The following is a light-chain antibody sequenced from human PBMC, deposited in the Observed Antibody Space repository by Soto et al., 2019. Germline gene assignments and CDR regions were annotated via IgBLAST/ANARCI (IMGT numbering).Light chain of an antibody. CDR3: QQSYRTPYT. CDR2: AVS. CDR1: QSISKY. Sequence: DIQMTQSPSSLSASVGDRVTITCRASQSISKYLNWYQQKPGKAPSLLMYAVSSLQGRVPPRFSGSASGTNFSLTIAGLQREDFATYHCQQSYRTPYTFGQGTKLEIK. V-gene: IGKV1-39*01. J-gene: IGKJ2*01.